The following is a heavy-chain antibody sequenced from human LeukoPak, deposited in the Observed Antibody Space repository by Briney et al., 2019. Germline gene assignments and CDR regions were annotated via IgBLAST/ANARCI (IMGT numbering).Heavy chain of an antibody. CDR3: ARAHDYGGPFDY. CDR2: IYPRDGST. Sequence: ASVKVSCKASGGTFSSYAISWVRQAPGQGLEWMGMIYPRDGSTSYAQKFQGRVTVIRDTSTSTVYMELSSLRSEDTAVYYCARAHDYGGPFDYWGQGTLVTVSS. CDR1: GGTFSSYA. V-gene: IGHV1-46*01. J-gene: IGHJ4*02. D-gene: IGHD4-23*01.